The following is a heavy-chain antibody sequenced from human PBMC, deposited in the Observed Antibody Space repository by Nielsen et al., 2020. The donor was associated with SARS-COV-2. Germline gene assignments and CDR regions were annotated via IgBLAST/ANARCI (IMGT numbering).Heavy chain of an antibody. CDR3: AREGRNLPLDY. J-gene: IGHJ4*02. CDR2: IRGSGDKT. V-gene: IGHV3-23*01. Sequence: GESLKISCAASGFTFTSYAMTWVRQAPAKGLEWVSGIRGSGDKTYYADSVKGRFTISRDNSKNTLHLQMNSLRVEGTAVYYCAREGRNLPLDYWGQGTLVTVSS. CDR1: GFTFTSYA.